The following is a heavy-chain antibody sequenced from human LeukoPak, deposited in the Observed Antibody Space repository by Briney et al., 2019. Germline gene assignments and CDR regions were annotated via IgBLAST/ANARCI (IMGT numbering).Heavy chain of an antibody. Sequence: GGSLRLSCASSGFTFSSYAMSWVRQAPGKGLEWVSAIIGSGSSTYYADSVKGRFTISRDNSKNTLFLQMNSLRAEDTAVYYCAKERAQQLVLDFWGQGTLVTVSS. V-gene: IGHV3-23*01. D-gene: IGHD6-13*01. CDR3: AKERAQQLVLDF. J-gene: IGHJ4*02. CDR1: GFTFSSYA. CDR2: IIGSGSST.